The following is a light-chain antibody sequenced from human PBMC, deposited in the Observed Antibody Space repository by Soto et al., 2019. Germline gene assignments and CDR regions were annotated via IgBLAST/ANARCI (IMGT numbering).Light chain of an antibody. V-gene: IGKV3-20*01. Sequence: EIVLTQSPATLSLSPGDSATLSCRASRTVNNYLAWYQQKTGQAPRLLIYDESIRATGIPDRFSASGTGTDLTLTISRLEPEDFAVYYCQNHATSPRTXGQGTKVDIK. CDR2: DES. J-gene: IGKJ1*01. CDR1: RTVNNY. CDR3: QNHATSPRT.